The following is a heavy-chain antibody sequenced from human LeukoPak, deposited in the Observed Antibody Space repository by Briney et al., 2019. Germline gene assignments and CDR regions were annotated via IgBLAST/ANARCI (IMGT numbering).Heavy chain of an antibody. Sequence: GGSLRLSCAASGFTFSSYAMSWVRQAPGKGLEWVSAISGSGGSTYYADSVKGRFTISRDNSKNTLYLQMNSLRAEDTAVYYCATRSRKRYCLFDYWGQGTLVTVSS. V-gene: IGHV3-23*01. CDR3: ATRSRKRYCLFDY. CDR1: GFTFSSYA. CDR2: ISGSGGST. D-gene: IGHD3-9*01. J-gene: IGHJ4*02.